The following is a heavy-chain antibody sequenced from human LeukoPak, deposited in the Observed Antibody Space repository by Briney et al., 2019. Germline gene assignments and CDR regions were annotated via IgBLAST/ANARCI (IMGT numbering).Heavy chain of an antibody. CDR2: ISGPGTTI. Sequence: GGSLRLSCAASGFSFGDFYMNWIRQAPGKALEWFAFISGPGTTIHYADSVRGRFTISRDNAKSSLSLQINSLRVEDTAIYYCARTADGEFDVWGQGTLVTVSS. CDR3: ARTADGEFDV. V-gene: IGHV3-11*01. CDR1: GFSFGDFY. J-gene: IGHJ4*02. D-gene: IGHD4-17*01.